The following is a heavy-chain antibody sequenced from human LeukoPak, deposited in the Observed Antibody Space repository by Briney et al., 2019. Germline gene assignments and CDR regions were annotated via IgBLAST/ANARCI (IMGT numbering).Heavy chain of an antibody. CDR2: ISRNGVAT. J-gene: IGHJ4*02. Sequence: GGSLRLSSEASGLSIGDYTMHRVRQGPGNGLEWVSLISRNGVATKYADSVRGRFIVSRDNSKNSLYLQMNSLSTEDTALYYCAKGRFLDYGDNYFDYWGQGTLVTVSS. CDR3: AKGRFLDYGDNYFDY. D-gene: IGHD4-17*01. CDR1: GLSIGDYT. V-gene: IGHV3-43*01.